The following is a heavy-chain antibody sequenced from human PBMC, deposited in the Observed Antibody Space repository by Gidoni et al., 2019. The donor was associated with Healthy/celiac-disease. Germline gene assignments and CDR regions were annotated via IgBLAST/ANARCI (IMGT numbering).Heavy chain of an antibody. CDR1: GYSSPAYY. CDR2: INPNSGGT. V-gene: IGHV1-2*04. J-gene: IGHJ6*02. Sequence: QAQLVQSGAEVKKPGASVKVSCKAPGYSSPAYYMHWVRQAPGQGLEWMGWINPNSGGTNYAQKFQGWVTMTRDTSISTAYMELSRLRSDDTAVYYCAREFQLSPVAYYYGMDVWGQGTTVTVSS. CDR3: AREFQLSPVAYYYGMDV. D-gene: IGHD1-1*01.